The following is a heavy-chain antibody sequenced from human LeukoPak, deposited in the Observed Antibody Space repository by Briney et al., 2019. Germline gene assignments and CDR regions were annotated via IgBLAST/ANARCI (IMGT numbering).Heavy chain of an antibody. D-gene: IGHD1-26*01. CDR3: XKGIWELLRSAFDI. Sequence: GRSLRLSCAASGFTFSSYAMSWVRQAPGKGLEWVSAISGSGGSTYYADSVKGRFTISRDNSKNTLYLQMNSLRAEDTAVYYXXKGIWELLRSAFDIWGQGTMVTVSS. CDR1: GFTFSSYA. V-gene: IGHV3-23*01. J-gene: IGHJ3*02. CDR2: ISGSGGST.